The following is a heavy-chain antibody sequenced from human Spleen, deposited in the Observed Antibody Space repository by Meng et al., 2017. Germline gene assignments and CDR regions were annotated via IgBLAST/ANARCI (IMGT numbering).Heavy chain of an antibody. CDR1: GGSISSGSYY. Sequence: SETLSLTCTVSGGSISSGSYYWSWIRQPAGKGLEWIGRIYTSGSTNYNPSLKSRVTISVDTSKNLFSLKVTSVTAADTAVYYCASGYCSADSCPWYFDLWGRGTLVTVSS. CDR3: ASGYCSADSCPWYFDL. V-gene: IGHV4-61*02. D-gene: IGHD2-15*01. CDR2: IYTSGST. J-gene: IGHJ2*01.